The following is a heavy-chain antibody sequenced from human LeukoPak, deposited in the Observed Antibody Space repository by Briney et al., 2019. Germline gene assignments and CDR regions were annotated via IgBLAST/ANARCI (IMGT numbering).Heavy chain of an antibody. CDR2: ISGGSTYI. J-gene: IGHJ6*02. CDR3: ARGASDYGGNPGRYGMDV. D-gene: IGHD4-23*01. V-gene: IGHV3-21*01. Sequence: PGGSLRLSCAASGFTFSSYSMNWVRQAPGKGLEWVSSISGGSTYIYYADSMKGRFTISRDNAKNSLYLQMNSLRAEDTAVYYCARGASDYGGNPGRYGMDVWGQGTTVTVSS. CDR1: GFTFSSYS.